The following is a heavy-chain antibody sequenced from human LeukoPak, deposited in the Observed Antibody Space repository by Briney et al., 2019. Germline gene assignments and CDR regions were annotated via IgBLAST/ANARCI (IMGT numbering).Heavy chain of an antibody. CDR2: TRYDGSNR. Sequence: GGSLRLSCAASGFTFSNYGMHWVRQAPGKGLEWVAFTRYDGSNRYYADPVKGRFTISRDNFKNTLYLQMNSLRADDTAIYYCAKRMSYYDSSPADYWGQGTLVTVSS. CDR3: AKRMSYYDSSPADY. J-gene: IGHJ4*02. V-gene: IGHV3-30*02. CDR1: GFTFSNYG. D-gene: IGHD3-22*01.